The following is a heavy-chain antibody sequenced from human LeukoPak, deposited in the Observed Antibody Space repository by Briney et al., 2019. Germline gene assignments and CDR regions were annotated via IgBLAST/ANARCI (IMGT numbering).Heavy chain of an antibody. CDR3: ARGDYYDSSGYPI. CDR1: GGSFSDYY. J-gene: IGHJ4*02. V-gene: IGHV4-4*08. CDR2: IYTSGST. Sequence: PSETLSLTCAVYGGSFSDYYWSWIRQPPGKGLEWIGRIYTSGSTNYNPSLKSRVTISVDTSKNQFSLKLSSVTAADTAVYYCARGDYYDSSGYPIWGQGTLVTVS. D-gene: IGHD3-22*01.